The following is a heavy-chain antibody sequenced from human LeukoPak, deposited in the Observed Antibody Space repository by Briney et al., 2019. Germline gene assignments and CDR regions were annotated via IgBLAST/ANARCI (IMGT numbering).Heavy chain of an antibody. V-gene: IGHV3-23*01. J-gene: IGHJ5*02. Sequence: PGASLRLSCAASGFTFSSYAMSWVRQAPGKGLEWVSAISGSGGSTYYADSVKGRFTISRDNSKNTLYLQMNSLRAEDTAVYYCAKEGDILTGYYPLPLVNWFDPWGQGTLVTVSS. D-gene: IGHD3-9*01. CDR2: ISGSGGST. CDR1: GFTFSSYA. CDR3: AKEGDILTGYYPLPLVNWFDP.